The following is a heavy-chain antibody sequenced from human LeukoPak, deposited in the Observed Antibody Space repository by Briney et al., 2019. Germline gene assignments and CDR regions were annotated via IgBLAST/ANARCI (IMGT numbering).Heavy chain of an antibody. CDR3: ASQYCGSTSCYGFDAFDI. CDR1: GFTFSSYW. CDR2: ITNDGSTT. D-gene: IGHD2-2*01. Sequence: GGSLRLSCAGSGFTFSSYWMHWVRQAPGKGLVWVSRITNDGSTTSYADSVKGRFTISRDNAKNTLYLQMNSLRAEDTAVYYCASQYCGSTSCYGFDAFDIWGQGTKGTVSS. V-gene: IGHV3-74*01. J-gene: IGHJ3*02.